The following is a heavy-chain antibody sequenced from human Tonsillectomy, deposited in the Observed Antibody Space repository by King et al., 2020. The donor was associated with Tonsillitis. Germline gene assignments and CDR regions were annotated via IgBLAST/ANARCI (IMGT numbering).Heavy chain of an antibody. CDR1: GGSFTGYY. CDR2: INHSGST. D-gene: IGHD3-22*01. CDR3: ARGFGLDLDYYAGSAYSLPPMAFDT. V-gene: IGHV4-34*01. J-gene: IGHJ3*02. Sequence: VQLQQWGAGLLKPSETLSLTCAVYGGSFTGYYWSWVRQSPGKGLEWIGEINHSGSTNYSPSLKSRITMSVATSKNQFSLKLTSAAAADTAVYYCARGFGLDLDYYAGSAYSLPPMAFDTWGQGTLVTVSS.